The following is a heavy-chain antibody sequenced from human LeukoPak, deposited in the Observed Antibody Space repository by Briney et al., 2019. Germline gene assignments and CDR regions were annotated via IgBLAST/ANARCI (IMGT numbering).Heavy chain of an antibody. J-gene: IGHJ4*02. CDR2: VDPEDGET. CDR1: GYTFTSYG. V-gene: IGHV1-69-2*01. CDR3: ATHTNGVLSDY. Sequence: ASVKVSCKASGYTFTSYGISWVRQAPGQGLEWMGLVDPEDGETIYAEKFQGRVTITADTSTDTAYMELSSLRSEDTAVYYCATHTNGVLSDYWGQGTLVTVSS. D-gene: IGHD2-8*01.